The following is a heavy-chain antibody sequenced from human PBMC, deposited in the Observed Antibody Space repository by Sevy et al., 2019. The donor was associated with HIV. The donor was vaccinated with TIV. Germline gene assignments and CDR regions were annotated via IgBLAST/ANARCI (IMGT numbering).Heavy chain of an antibody. CDR2: IRYDGSDK. D-gene: IGHD6-13*01. CDR3: AEDLAGPGRRYFDY. Sequence: GGSLRLSCAASGFTFSNYGMHWVRQVPGKGLEWVTFIRYDGSDKYYAASVKGRFTISRDDSKNTLYLQKDSLRAEDKAIYYCAEDLAGPGRRYFDYWGQGTLVTVSS. J-gene: IGHJ4*02. CDR1: GFTFSNYG. V-gene: IGHV3-30*02.